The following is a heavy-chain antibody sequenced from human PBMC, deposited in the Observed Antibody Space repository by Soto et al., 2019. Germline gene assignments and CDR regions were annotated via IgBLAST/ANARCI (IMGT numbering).Heavy chain of an antibody. V-gene: IGHV3-7*04. CDR2: IKQDGSEE. J-gene: IGHJ4*02. CDR1: GFSSSPFW. Sequence: EVQLVESGGGLVQPGGSLRLSCADSGFSSSPFWMTWVRQAPGKGLEWVALIKQDGSEELYVDSVKGRFTISRDNAKNSVYLQMDSLRVEDTAVYYCTGGSGWLQTDWGKGNLVTVSS. CDR3: TGGSGWLQTD. D-gene: IGHD6-19*01.